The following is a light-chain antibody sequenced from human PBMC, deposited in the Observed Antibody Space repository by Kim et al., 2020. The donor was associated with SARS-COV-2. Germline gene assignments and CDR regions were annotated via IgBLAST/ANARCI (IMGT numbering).Light chain of an antibody. V-gene: IGLV6-57*02. Sequence: TTVTISCTGSSGSIASNYVQWYQQRPASAPTSLIYEDNQRPSGVPDRFSGSIDSSSNSASLTISGLRTEDEADYYCQSYDSSNGGVFGGGTQLTVL. J-gene: IGLJ3*02. CDR2: EDN. CDR3: QSYDSSNGGV. CDR1: SGSIASNY.